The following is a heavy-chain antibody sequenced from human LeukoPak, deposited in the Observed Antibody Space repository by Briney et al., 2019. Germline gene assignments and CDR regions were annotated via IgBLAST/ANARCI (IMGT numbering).Heavy chain of an antibody. CDR1: GFTFSSYA. Sequence: GSLRLSCAASGFTFSSYAMSWVRQAPGKGLEWVSAISGSGGSTYYADSVKGRFTISRDNSKNTLYLQMNSLRAEDTAVYYCAKDEPHSSSWYSQSHYYYYYMDVWGKGTTVTVSS. CDR3: AKDEPHSSSWYSQSHYYYYYMDV. V-gene: IGHV3-23*01. CDR2: ISGSGGST. J-gene: IGHJ6*03. D-gene: IGHD6-13*01.